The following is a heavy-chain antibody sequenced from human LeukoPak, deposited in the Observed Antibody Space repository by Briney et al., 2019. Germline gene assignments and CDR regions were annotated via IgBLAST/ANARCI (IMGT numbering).Heavy chain of an antibody. D-gene: IGHD2/OR15-2a*01. CDR2: IKSKTDGATT. Sequence: GGSLRLSCAASGFTFRHTWMTWVRQAPGKGLEWIGRIKSKTDGATTDYAAPVRGRFTISGDDSKTTLYLQMNSLRTEDTAVYYCITVSGNFYAFDYWGQGILVTVSS. V-gene: IGHV3-15*01. J-gene: IGHJ4*02. CDR1: GFTFRHTW. CDR3: ITVSGNFYAFDY.